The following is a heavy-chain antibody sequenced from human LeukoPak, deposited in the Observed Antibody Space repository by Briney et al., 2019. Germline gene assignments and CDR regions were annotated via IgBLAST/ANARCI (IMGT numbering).Heavy chain of an antibody. J-gene: IGHJ4*02. CDR2: ISGSGGST. D-gene: IGHD6-13*01. CDR3: AKEESSSWYDY. V-gene: IGHV3-23*01. Sequence: GGSLRLSCAASGFTFSNYAMSWVRQAPGRGLEWVSAISGSGGSTYYADSVKGRFTISRDNSKNTLYLQMNSLRAEDTALYYCAKEESSSWYDYWGQGTLVTVSS. CDR1: GFTFSNYA.